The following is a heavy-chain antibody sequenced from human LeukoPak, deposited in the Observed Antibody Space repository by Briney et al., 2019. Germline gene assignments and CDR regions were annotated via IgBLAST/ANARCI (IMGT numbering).Heavy chain of an antibody. CDR1: GFTFSSYG. Sequence: GGSLRLSCAASGFTFSSYGMHWVRQAPGKGLEWVAVISYDGSNKYYADSVKGRFTISRDNSKNTLYLQMNSLRAEDTAVYYCAKVRTKGPSHYYYGMDVWGQGTTVTVSS. CDR2: ISYDGSNK. CDR3: AKVRTKGPSHYYYGMDV. V-gene: IGHV3-30*18. J-gene: IGHJ6*02.